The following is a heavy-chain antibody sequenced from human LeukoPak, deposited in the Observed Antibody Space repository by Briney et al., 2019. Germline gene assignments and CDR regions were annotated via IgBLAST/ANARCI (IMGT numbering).Heavy chain of an antibody. Sequence: PGGSLRLSCAASGFTFSSYWMSWVRQAPGKGLEWVANIKQDGSEKYYVDSVKGRFTISRDNAKNSLSLQMNSLRLEDTALYFCARDPGYHFYYYMDVWGKGTTVTVSS. J-gene: IGHJ6*03. V-gene: IGHV3-7*03. CDR3: ARDPGYHFYYYMDV. CDR1: GFTFSSYW. CDR2: IKQDGSEK.